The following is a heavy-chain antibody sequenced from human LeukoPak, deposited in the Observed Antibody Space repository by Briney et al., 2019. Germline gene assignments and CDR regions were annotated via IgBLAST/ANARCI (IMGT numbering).Heavy chain of an antibody. CDR2: IYHSGST. D-gene: IGHD4-17*01. Sequence: SQTLSLTCAVSGCSISSGRYSWSWIRQPPGKGLEWIGYIYHSGSTYYNPSLKSRVTISVDRSKNQFSLKLSSVTAADTAVYYCARGLGDYHYFDYWGQGTLVTVSS. CDR1: GCSISSGRYS. J-gene: IGHJ4*02. CDR3: ARGLGDYHYFDY. V-gene: IGHV4-30-2*01.